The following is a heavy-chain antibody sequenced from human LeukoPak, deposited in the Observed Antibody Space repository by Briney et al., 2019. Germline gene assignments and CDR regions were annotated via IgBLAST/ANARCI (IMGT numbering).Heavy chain of an antibody. CDR1: GFTFSNYA. CDR2: VSSSGGST. CDR3: AKGRDDSDY. D-gene: IGHD3-22*01. J-gene: IGHJ4*02. Sequence: GGSPRLSCAASGFTFSNYAMDWVRQAPGKGLEWVSAVSSSGGSTYYADSAKGRFTISRDNSKNTLYLQMNSLRVEDTAVYYCAKGRDDSDYWGQGTLVTVSS. V-gene: IGHV3-23*01.